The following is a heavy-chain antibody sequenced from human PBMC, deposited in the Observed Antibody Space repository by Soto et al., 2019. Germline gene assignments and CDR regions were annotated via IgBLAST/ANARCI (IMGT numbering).Heavy chain of an antibody. CDR1: GYTFTSYY. J-gene: IGHJ4*02. V-gene: IGHV1-46*01. Sequence: EASVKVSCKASGYTFTSYYLHWLRQARGQGLEWMGIITPSSGGTRFSQRFQDRVTMTRDTSTGTIYMDLRGLTFEDTAVYYCAKGAATNTALIDYWGQGTPV. CDR3: AKGAATNTALIDY. D-gene: IGHD6-25*01. CDR2: ITPSSGGT.